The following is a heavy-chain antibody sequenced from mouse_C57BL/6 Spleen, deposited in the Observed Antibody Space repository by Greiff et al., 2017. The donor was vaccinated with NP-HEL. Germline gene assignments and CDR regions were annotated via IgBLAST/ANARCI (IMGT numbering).Heavy chain of an antibody. CDR3: ASNWERYFDV. J-gene: IGHJ1*03. Sequence: QVQLQQSGAELVKPGASVKLSCKASGYTFTSYWMHWVKQRPGQGLEWIGMIHPNSGSTNYNEKFKSKAKLTVDKSSSTAYMQLSSLTSENSAVYYCASNWERYFDVWGTGTTVTVSS. V-gene: IGHV1-64*01. D-gene: IGHD4-1*01. CDR1: GYTFTSYW. CDR2: IHPNSGST.